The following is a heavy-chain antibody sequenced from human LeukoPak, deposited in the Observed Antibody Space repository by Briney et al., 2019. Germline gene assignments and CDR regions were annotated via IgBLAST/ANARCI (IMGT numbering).Heavy chain of an antibody. CDR3: ASGKRFDY. J-gene: IGHJ4*02. Sequence: SETLSLTCTVSGGSISSGGYYWSWIRQPPGKGLEWIGYIYHSGSTYYNPSLKSRVTISVDRSKNQFSLKLSSVTAADTAVYYCASGKRFDYWGQGTLVTVSS. V-gene: IGHV4-30-2*01. CDR2: IYHSGST. CDR1: GGSISSGGYY.